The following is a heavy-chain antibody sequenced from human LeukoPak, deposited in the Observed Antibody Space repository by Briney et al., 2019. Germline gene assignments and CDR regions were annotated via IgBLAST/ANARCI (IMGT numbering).Heavy chain of an antibody. J-gene: IGHJ4*02. V-gene: IGHV3-48*01. CDR3: VRQFAS. CDR1: GFTFSDHI. CDR2: DSGSGSTV. Sequence: SGGSLRLSCAASGFTFSDHIMNWVRQLPGKRLEWVAYDSGSGSTVYYADSVKGRFTISRDNGKSSLYLQMNSLRVEDTALYYCVRQFASWGQGTLVTVSS.